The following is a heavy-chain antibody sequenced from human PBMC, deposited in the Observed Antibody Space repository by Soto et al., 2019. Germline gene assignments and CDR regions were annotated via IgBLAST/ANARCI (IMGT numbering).Heavy chain of an antibody. V-gene: IGHV3-33*01. CDR3: ARGEGNSAYYYPGQGIDY. J-gene: IGHJ4*02. Sequence: GGSLRLSCAASGFTFSSYGMHWVRQAPGKGLEWVALIWYDGSYKYYADSVKGRFTISRDNSKNTLYLQMNSLRAEDTAVYYCARGEGNSAYYYPGQGIDYWGQGTLVTVSS. CDR1: GFTFSSYG. D-gene: IGHD3-22*01. CDR2: IWYDGSYK.